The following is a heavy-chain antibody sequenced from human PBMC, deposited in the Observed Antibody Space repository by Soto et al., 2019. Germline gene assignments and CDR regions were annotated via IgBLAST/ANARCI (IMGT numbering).Heavy chain of an antibody. D-gene: IGHD1-26*01. CDR3: AKNGQLPYYYYGMDV. CDR2: MNPNSGNT. V-gene: IGHV1-8*01. Sequence: ASVKVSGKASGYTFTSYDINWVRQATGQGLEWMGWMNPNSGNTGYAQKFQGRVTMTRNTSISTAYMELSSLRSEDTAVYYCAKNGQLPYYYYGMDVWGQGTTVTVSS. CDR1: GYTFTSYD. J-gene: IGHJ6*02.